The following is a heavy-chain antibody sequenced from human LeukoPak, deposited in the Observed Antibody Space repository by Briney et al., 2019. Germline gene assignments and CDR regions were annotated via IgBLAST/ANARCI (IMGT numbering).Heavy chain of an antibody. D-gene: IGHD3-3*01. CDR1: GGTFSSYA. Sequence: ASVKVSCKASGGTFSSYAISWVRQAPGQGLEWMGGIIPIFGTANYAQKFQGRVTITADESTSTAYMELRSLRSDDTAVYYCATVWMSGPLPGDWGQGTLVTVSS. CDR2: IIPIFGTA. J-gene: IGHJ4*02. V-gene: IGHV1-69*13. CDR3: ATVWMSGPLPGD.